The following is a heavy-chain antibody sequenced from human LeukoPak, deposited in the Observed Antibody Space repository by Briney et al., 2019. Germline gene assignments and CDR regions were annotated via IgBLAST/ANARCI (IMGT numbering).Heavy chain of an antibody. CDR2: INPNSGGT. J-gene: IGHJ6*03. CDR3: ARGRGLVAALNYYMDV. Sequence: ASVKVSCKASGYTFTGYYMHWVRQAPGQGLEWMGWINPNSGGTNYAQKFQGRVTMTRDTSISTAYMELSRLRSDDTAVYYCARGRGLVAALNYYMDVWGKGTTVTISS. D-gene: IGHD2-15*01. V-gene: IGHV1-2*02. CDR1: GYTFTGYY.